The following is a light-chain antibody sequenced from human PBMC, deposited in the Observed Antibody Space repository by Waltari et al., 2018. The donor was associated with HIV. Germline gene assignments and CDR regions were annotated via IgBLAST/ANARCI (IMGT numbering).Light chain of an antibody. CDR3: QQATSFPHT. J-gene: IGKJ2*01. V-gene: IGKV1-12*01. CDR1: QNIGRS. Sequence: IQMTQSPSSVSVSVGGGVSINCRASQNIGRSLAWYQLRPGKAPKLLVYAASRLNDGVPARFHATGSKSNFTLDISNWQSEDFAVYVCQQATSFPHTFG. CDR2: AAS.